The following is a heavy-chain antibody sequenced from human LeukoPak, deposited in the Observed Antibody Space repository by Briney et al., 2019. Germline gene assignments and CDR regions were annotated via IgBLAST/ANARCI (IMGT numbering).Heavy chain of an antibody. CDR2: INHSGST. V-gene: IGHV4-34*01. Sequence: SETLSLTCAVYGGSFSGYYWSWIRQSPGKGLEWIGEINHSGSTNYNPSLKSRVTISVDTSQNQFSLKLRSVTAADTAVYYCARNLGSGWYYDYWGQGILVTVSS. CDR1: GGSFSGYY. D-gene: IGHD6-19*01. J-gene: IGHJ4*02. CDR3: ARNLGSGWYYDY.